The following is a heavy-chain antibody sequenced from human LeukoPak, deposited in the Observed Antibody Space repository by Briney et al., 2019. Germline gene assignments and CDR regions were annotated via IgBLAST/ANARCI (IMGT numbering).Heavy chain of an antibody. J-gene: IGHJ4*02. D-gene: IGHD2-2*01. CDR2: IRYDGSNK. V-gene: IGHV3-30*02. CDR3: ASPVVVVPAAISDY. Sequence: GGSLRLSCAASGFTFSSYGMHWVRQAPGKGLEWVAFIRYDGSNKYYADSVKGRFTISRDNSKNTLYLQMNSLRAEDTAVYYCASPVVVVPAAISDYWGQGTLVTVSS. CDR1: GFTFSSYG.